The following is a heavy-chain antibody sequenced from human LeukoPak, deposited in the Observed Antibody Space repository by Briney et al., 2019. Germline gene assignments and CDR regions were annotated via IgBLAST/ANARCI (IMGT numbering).Heavy chain of an antibody. CDR2: ISSSSSYI. CDR3: ASAWGGYCSSTSCYPFDY. D-gene: IGHD2-2*01. CDR1: GFTFSSYT. Sequence: GGPLRLSCAASGFTFSSYTMNWVRQAPGKGLECVSSISSSSSYIYYADSVKGRFTISRDNAKNSLYLQMNSLRAEDTAVYYCASAWGGYCSSTSCYPFDYWGQGNLVTVSS. J-gene: IGHJ4*02. V-gene: IGHV3-21*01.